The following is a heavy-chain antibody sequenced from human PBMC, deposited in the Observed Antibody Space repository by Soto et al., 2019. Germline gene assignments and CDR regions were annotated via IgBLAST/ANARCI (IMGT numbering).Heavy chain of an antibody. Sequence: GGSLRLSCAASGFTFSSYWMSWVRQAPGKGLEWVANIKQDGSEKYYVDSVKGRFTISRDNAKNSLYLQMNSLRAEDTAVYYCASPLSSSPYTFDYWGQGTLVTVSS. CDR1: GFTFSSYW. CDR3: ASPLSSSPYTFDY. D-gene: IGHD6-6*01. V-gene: IGHV3-7*05. CDR2: IKQDGSEK. J-gene: IGHJ4*02.